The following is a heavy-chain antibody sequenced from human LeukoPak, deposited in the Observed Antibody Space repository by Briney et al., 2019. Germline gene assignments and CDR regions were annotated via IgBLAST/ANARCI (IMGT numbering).Heavy chain of an antibody. CDR3: ARGDDYGDS. D-gene: IGHD3-16*01. J-gene: IGHJ4*02. CDR2: IYSGGST. CDR1: GFTVSNTH. V-gene: IGHV3-53*01. Sequence: GGSLRLSCAASGFTVSNTHMTRVRQAPGKGLEWVSLIYSGGSTYYADSVKGRFTISRDNSKNTLYLQMNSLRADDTAVYYCARGDDYGDSWGQGTLVTVSS.